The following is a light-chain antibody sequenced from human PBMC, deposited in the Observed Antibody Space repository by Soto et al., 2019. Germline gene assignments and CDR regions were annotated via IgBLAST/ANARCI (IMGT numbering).Light chain of an antibody. V-gene: IGKV3-15*01. CDR2: GAS. J-gene: IGKJ4*01. Sequence: EIVMTQSPATLSVSPGERATFSCRASLSVSNDLAWYQQNPGQAPRLLIYGASTRASGIPARFSGSGSGTEFTLTISSLQSEDFAVYYCQQYSNWPLTFGGGTKVEIK. CDR3: QQYSNWPLT. CDR1: LSVSND.